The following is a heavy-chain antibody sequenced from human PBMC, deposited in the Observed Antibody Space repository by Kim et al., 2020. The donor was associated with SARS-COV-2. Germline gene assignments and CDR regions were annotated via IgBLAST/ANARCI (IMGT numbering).Heavy chain of an antibody. CDR1: GDSVSTSSTG. V-gene: IGHV6-1*01. CDR3: ARGFLRSGFAY. J-gene: IGHJ4*02. D-gene: IGHD6-25*01. CDR2: AYYGPKWYF. Sequence: SQTLSLTCTISGDSVSTSSTGWNWIRQSPSGGLEWLGRAYYGPKWYFDYAFSVKSRITINPDPSKNQFSLQLNSVTPDDTAVYFCARGFLRSGFAYWGQGILVTVSS.